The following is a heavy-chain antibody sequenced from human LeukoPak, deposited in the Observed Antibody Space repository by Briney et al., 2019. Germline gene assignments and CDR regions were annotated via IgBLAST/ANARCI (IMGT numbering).Heavy chain of an antibody. CDR3: ARDRDGYPGY. CDR2: ISWNSGSI. D-gene: IGHD5-24*01. CDR1: GFTFDDYA. Sequence: GRSLRLSCAASGFTFDDYAMHWVRQAPGKGLEWVSGISWNSGSIGYADSVKGRFTISRDNAKNSLYLQMNSLRAEDTAVYYCARDRDGYPGYWGQGTLVTVSS. V-gene: IGHV3-9*01. J-gene: IGHJ4*02.